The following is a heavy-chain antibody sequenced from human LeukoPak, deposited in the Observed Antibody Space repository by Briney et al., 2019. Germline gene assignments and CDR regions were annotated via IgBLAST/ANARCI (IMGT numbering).Heavy chain of an antibody. J-gene: IGHJ2*01. CDR1: GGSISSYY. D-gene: IGHD3-22*01. V-gene: IGHV4-59*01. CDR3: ARFADSRTWYFDL. Sequence: SETLSLTCTVSGGSISSYYWSWIRQPPGKGLEWIGYIYYSGSTNYNPSLKSRVTISVDTSKNQFSLKLSSVTAADTAVYYCARFADSRTWYFDLWGRGTLVTVSS. CDR2: IYYSGST.